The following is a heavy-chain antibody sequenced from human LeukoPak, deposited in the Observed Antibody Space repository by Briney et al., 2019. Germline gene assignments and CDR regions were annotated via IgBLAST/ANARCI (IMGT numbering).Heavy chain of an antibody. V-gene: IGHV3-9*01. CDR1: GFTFSSYA. D-gene: IGHD6-19*01. J-gene: IGHJ4*02. Sequence: PGGSLRLSCAASGFTFSSYAMHWVRQAPGKGLEWVSGISWNSGSIGYADSVKGRFTISRDNAKNSLYLQMNSLRAEDTALYYCAKVSSGWDLDYWGQGTLVTVSS. CDR2: ISWNSGSI. CDR3: AKVSSGWDLDY.